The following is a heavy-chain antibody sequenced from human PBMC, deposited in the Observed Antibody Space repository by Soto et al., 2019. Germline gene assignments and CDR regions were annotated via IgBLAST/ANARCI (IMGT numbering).Heavy chain of an antibody. Sequence: QVQLVQSGAEVKKPGASVKVSCKASGYTFTSYAMHWVRQAPGQRLEWMGWINAGNGNTKYSQKFQGRVTITRDTAASTVYMELSSLRSEDTAVYYCARGGVTLSELYYYYGMDVWGQGTTVTVSS. CDR1: GYTFTSYA. CDR2: INAGNGNT. J-gene: IGHJ6*02. V-gene: IGHV1-3*01. CDR3: ARGGVTLSELYYYYGMDV. D-gene: IGHD3-16*01.